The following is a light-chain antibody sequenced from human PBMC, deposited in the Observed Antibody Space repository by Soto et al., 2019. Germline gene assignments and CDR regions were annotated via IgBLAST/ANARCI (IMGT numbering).Light chain of an antibody. CDR1: QSISTY. CDR3: QQVNTYPLT. Sequence: DIQMTQSPSSLSASVGDRVTITCRASQSISTYLNWFQQKPGKAPNLLIYTASTLQSGAPSRFSGSGSGTDFTLTISSLQAEDFATYYCQQVNTYPLTFGGGTKADNK. V-gene: IGKV1-39*01. CDR2: TAS. J-gene: IGKJ4*01.